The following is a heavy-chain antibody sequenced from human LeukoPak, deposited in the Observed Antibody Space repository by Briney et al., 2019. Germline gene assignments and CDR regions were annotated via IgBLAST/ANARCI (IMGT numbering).Heavy chain of an antibody. CDR1: GDSLRSHY. V-gene: IGHV4-59*11. J-gene: IGHJ3*02. Sequence: SETLSLTCPVSGDSLRSHYWSWLRQPPGKGLEWIGYIYYTGGTNFNPSLKSRVTISADTSKNQFSLSLTSVTAADTAVYYCARDYYDSRGEAFDIWGQGTMVTVSS. D-gene: IGHD3-22*01. CDR3: ARDYYDSRGEAFDI. CDR2: IYYTGGT.